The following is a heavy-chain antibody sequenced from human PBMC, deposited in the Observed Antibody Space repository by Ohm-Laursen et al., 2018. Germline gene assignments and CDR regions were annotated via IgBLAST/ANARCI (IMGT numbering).Heavy chain of an antibody. CDR3: ARDPVRGLTDY. V-gene: IGHV3-74*01. Sequence: GSLRLSCSASGFTFSSYWMHWVRQAPGKGLVWVSRINSDGSSTSYADSVKGRFTISRDNAKNSLYLQMNSLRAEDTAVYHCARDPVRGLTDYWGQGTLVTVSS. CDR1: GFTFSSYW. J-gene: IGHJ4*02. CDR2: INSDGSST. D-gene: IGHD3-16*01.